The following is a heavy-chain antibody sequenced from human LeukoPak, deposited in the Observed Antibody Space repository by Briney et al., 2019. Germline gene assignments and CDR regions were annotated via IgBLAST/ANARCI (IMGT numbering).Heavy chain of an antibody. J-gene: IGHJ6*02. D-gene: IGHD5-12*01. CDR1: GGTFSSYA. CDR2: IIPILGIA. CDR3: ARDSPQRRLYSGYAERNLHYYYGMDV. Sequence: ASVKVSCKASGGTFSSYAISWVRQAPGQGLEWMGRIIPILGIANYAQKFQGRVTITADKSTSTAYMELSSLRSEDTAVYYCARDSPQRRLYSGYAERNLHYYYGMDVWGQGTTVTVSS. V-gene: IGHV1-69*04.